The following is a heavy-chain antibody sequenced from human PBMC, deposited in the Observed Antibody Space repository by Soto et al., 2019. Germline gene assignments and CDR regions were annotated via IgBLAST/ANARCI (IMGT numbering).Heavy chain of an antibody. D-gene: IGHD1-1*01. J-gene: IGHJ4*02. CDR1: GYTFSDYY. Sequence: ASVKVSCKASGYTFSDYYIHWVRQAPGQGLEWMGWINPNSGGTKYAPKFQGGVTMTRDTSITTAYMELSRLRSGDTAVYYCAREPATAKPEGDDFWGQGTLVTVSS. CDR3: AREPATAKPEGDDF. V-gene: IGHV1-2*02. CDR2: INPNSGGT.